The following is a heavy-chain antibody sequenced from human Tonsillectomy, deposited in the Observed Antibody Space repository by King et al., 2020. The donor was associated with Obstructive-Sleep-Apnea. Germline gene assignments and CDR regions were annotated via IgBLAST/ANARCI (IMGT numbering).Heavy chain of an antibody. CDR3: AKVPYWGAAFDI. CDR2: ISYDGNNK. Sequence: QLVQSGGGVVRPGRSLRLSCAASGFTFSSYAMHWVRQAPGKGLEWVAVISYDGNNKYYADSVKGRFTISRDNSQNTLYLQMISLRTEDTAVYYCAKVPYWGAAFDIWGQGTMVTVSS. V-gene: IGHV3-30*04. D-gene: IGHD7-27*01. CDR1: GFTFSSYA. J-gene: IGHJ3*02.